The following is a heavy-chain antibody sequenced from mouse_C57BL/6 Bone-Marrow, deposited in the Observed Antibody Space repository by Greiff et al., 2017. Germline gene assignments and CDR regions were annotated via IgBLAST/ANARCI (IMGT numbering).Heavy chain of an antibody. D-gene: IGHD2-4*01. CDR2: IYPETGGT. V-gene: IGHV1-15*01. CDR1: GYTFTDYE. J-gene: IGHJ3*01. Sequence: VQLQQSGAELVRPGASVTLSCKASGYTFTDYEMHWVKQTPVHGLEWIGAIYPETGGTAYNQKFKGKAILTADKSSSTAYMERRSLTSEDSAVYYCTRGDYDYAWFAYWGQGTLVTVSA. CDR3: TRGDYDYAWFAY.